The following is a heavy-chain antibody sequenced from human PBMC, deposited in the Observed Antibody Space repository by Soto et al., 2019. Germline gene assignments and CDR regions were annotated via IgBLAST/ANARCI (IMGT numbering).Heavy chain of an antibody. CDR3: ARTYYYGSGSYSASHLAENWFDP. CDR2: IYPGDSDT. CDR1: GYSFTSYW. V-gene: IGHV5-51*01. J-gene: IGHJ5*02. D-gene: IGHD3-10*01. Sequence: GESLKISCKGSGYSFTSYWIGWVRQMPGKGLEWMGIIYPGDSDTRYSPSFQGQVTISADKSISTAYLQWSSLKASDTAMYYCARTYYYGSGSYSASHLAENWFDPWGQGTLVTVSS.